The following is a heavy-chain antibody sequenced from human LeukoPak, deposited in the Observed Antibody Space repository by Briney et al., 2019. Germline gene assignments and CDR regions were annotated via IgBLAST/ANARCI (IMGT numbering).Heavy chain of an antibody. Sequence: GASVKVSCKVSGYTLTELSMHWVRQAPGQALEAPGQALEWMGIINPTGGETTYAQKFQGRVTMTRDTSTNTIYMELNSLRSEDTAVYYCARDNGVVRGVIHPNDAFDIWGQGTMITVSS. J-gene: IGHJ3*02. CDR3: ARDNGVVRGVIHPNDAFDI. V-gene: IGHV1-46*01. D-gene: IGHD3-10*01. CDR2: INPTGGET. CDR1: GYTLTELS.